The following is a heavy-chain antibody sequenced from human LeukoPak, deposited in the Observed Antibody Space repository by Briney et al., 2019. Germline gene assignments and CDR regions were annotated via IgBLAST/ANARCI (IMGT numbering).Heavy chain of an antibody. CDR1: GGSISSGSYY. Sequence: PSETLSLTCTVSGGSISSGSYYWGWIRQPPGKGLEWIGSIYYSGSTYYNPSLKSRVTISVDTSKNQFSLKLSSVTAADTAVYYCASLPSLWFGELSSNGNWFDPWGQGTLVTVSS. D-gene: IGHD3-10*01. CDR2: IYYSGST. V-gene: IGHV4-39*01. J-gene: IGHJ5*02. CDR3: ASLPSLWFGELSSNGNWFDP.